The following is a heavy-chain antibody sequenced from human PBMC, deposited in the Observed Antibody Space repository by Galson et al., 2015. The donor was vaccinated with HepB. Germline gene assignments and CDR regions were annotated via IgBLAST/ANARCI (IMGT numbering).Heavy chain of an antibody. V-gene: IGHV3-30*18. CDR1: GFTFSSYG. Sequence: SLRLSCAASGFTFSSYGMHWVRQAPGKGLEWVTVISYDGSNKYYADSVKGRFTISRDNSKNTLYLQMNSLRAEDTAVYYCAKDLSTKGFVVVTYYYYGMDVWGQGTTVTVSS. D-gene: IGHD2-21*02. J-gene: IGHJ6*02. CDR2: ISYDGSNK. CDR3: AKDLSTKGFVVVTYYYYGMDV.